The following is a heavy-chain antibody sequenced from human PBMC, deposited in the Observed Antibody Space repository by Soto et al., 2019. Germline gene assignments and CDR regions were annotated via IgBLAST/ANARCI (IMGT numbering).Heavy chain of an antibody. CDR1: GDSISNTHY. V-gene: IGHV4-39*02. CDR3: ARPSAIAFYYDRRDWDFDL. J-gene: IGHJ2*01. Sequence: TLSLTGSVSGDSISNTHYWGWIRQPPGRGLEWIASMYYSGTTYYNPSLKSPVTISLDTSKNHPSIKLSPVTAADTAVYYCARPSAIAFYYDRRDWDFDLWGRGTLVTVSS. CDR2: MYYSGTT. D-gene: IGHD3-22*01.